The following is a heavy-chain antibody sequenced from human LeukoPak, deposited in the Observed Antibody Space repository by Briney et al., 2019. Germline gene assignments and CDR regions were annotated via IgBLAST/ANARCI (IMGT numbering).Heavy chain of an antibody. J-gene: IGHJ2*01. CDR2: FDPEDGET. Sequence: ASVKVSCKVSGYTLTELSMHWVRQAPGKGLEWMGGFDPEDGETIYAQKFQGRVTMTEGTSTDTAYMELSSLRSEDTAVYYCATSRRGVVVPAAGYFDLWGRGTLVTVSS. V-gene: IGHV1-24*01. CDR3: ATSRRGVVVPAAGYFDL. D-gene: IGHD2-2*01. CDR1: GYTLTELS.